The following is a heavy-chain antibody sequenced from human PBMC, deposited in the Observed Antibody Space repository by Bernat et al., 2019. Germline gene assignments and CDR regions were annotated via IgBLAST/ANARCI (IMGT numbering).Heavy chain of an antibody. D-gene: IGHD2-2*01. CDR3: ARDYPWDCSSTSCPGPLDY. J-gene: IGHJ4*02. V-gene: IGHV3-7*03. CDR2: VRQGGSET. Sequence: EVQLVESGGGLGQPGGSLRLSCAASGFTFSSYQMSWVRRSPGKGLEWVATVRQGGSETSYVDSVRGRFIISRDNARNSVYLQMNNLRVEDTAVYYCARDYPWDCSSTSCPGPLDYWGQGTLVTVTS. CDR1: GFTFSSYQ.